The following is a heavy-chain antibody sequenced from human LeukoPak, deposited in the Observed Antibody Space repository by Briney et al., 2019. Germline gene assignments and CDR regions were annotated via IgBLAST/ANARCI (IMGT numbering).Heavy chain of an antibody. CDR3: ASSYGSGSYYPNYYYYYMDV. D-gene: IGHD3-10*01. CDR2: IIPIFGTA. V-gene: IGHV1-69*13. Sequence: SVKVSCKASGGTFSSYAISWVRQAPGQGLEWMGGIIPIFGTANYAQKFQGRVTITADESTSTAYMELSSLRSEDTAVYYCASSYGSGSYYPNYYYYYMDVWGKGTTVTISS. CDR1: GGTFSSYA. J-gene: IGHJ6*03.